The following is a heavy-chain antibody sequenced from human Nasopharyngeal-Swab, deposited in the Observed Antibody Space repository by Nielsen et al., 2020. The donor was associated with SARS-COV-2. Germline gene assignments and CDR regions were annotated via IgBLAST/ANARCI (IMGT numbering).Heavy chain of an antibody. CDR1: GFTFSSYA. D-gene: IGHD4-23*01. V-gene: IGHV3-23*01. CDR2: ISGSGGST. Sequence: GGSLRLSCAASGFTFSSYAMSWVRQAPGKGLEWVSAISGSGGSTYYADSVKGRFTISRDNSKNTLYLQMNSLRAEDTAVYYCAKHQQSHDYGGSQDFWGQGTLVTVSS. CDR3: AKHQQSHDYGGSQDF. J-gene: IGHJ4*02.